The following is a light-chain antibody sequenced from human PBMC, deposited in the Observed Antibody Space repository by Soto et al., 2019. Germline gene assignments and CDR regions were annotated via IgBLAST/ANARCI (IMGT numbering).Light chain of an antibody. CDR3: QHYDTYRAT. CDR2: DAS. V-gene: IGKV1-5*01. J-gene: IGKJ1*01. CDR1: QYINTR. Sequence: TQSPATLSSFPGDRVTLSCRASQYINTRLAWYQQKPGKAPKLLIYDASSLESGVPSRFSGSGSGTEFTLTISGLQPDDFATYYCQHYDTYRATFGLGTKVDIK.